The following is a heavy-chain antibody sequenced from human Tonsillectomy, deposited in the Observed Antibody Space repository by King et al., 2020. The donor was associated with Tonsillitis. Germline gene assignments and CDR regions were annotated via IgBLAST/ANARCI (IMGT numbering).Heavy chain of an antibody. CDR1: GFTFSNSA. J-gene: IGHJ5*02. V-gene: IGHV3-30*04. D-gene: IGHD2-2*01. Sequence: VQLVESGGGVVQPGRSLRLSCTASGFTFSNSAIHWVRQAPGKGLEWVAVISYDGNKEAYAESVKGRFTLSRDNVQNTVYLQMNSLRSEDTAVYYCAKEGGYCTSDSCSGWLDPWGQGTLVTVSS. CDR2: ISYDGNKE. CDR3: AKEGGYCTSDSCSGWLDP.